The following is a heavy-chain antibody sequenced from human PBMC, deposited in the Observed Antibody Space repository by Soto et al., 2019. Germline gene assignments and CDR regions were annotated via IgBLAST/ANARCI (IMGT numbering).Heavy chain of an antibody. D-gene: IGHD2-2*01. CDR1: GGSISSGDYY. J-gene: IGHJ4*02. Sequence: QVQLQESGPGLVKPSQTLSLTCTVSGGSISSGDYYWTWIRHHPGKGLEWIGYIYYSGSTKHNPSLKRRITISVDTSNNQFSLKLNSVTAADTAVYYCARTRPCSTSFHVDYWGQGTQVTVSS. CDR3: ARTRPCSTSFHVDY. CDR2: IYYSGST. V-gene: IGHV4-31*03.